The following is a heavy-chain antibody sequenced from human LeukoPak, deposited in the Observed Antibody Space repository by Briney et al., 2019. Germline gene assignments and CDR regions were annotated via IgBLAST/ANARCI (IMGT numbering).Heavy chain of an antibody. CDR2: IHFSRST. V-gene: IGHV4-59*01. Sequence: PSETLSLTCTVSGGSISSYYWSWIRQPPGKGLEWIGYIHFSRSTNYNPSLKSRVTISVDTSKNEFSLNLRSVTAADTAVYYCARTFWGSGIDYWGQGTLVTVSS. CDR1: GGSISSYY. J-gene: IGHJ4*02. CDR3: ARTFWGSGIDY. D-gene: IGHD3-16*01.